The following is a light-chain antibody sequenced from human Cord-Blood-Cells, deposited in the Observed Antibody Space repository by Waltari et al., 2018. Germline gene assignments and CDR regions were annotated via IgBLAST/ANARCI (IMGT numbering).Light chain of an antibody. CDR3: NSRDSSGNWV. Sequence: SSELIQDPAVSVALGQTVRITCQGDSLRSYYASWYQQKPGQAPLLVIYGKNNRPSGIPDRFSGSRSGTTASLTITGAQAEDEADYYCNSRDSSGNWVFGGGTKLTVL. V-gene: IGLV3-19*01. J-gene: IGLJ3*02. CDR2: GKN. CDR1: SLRSYY.